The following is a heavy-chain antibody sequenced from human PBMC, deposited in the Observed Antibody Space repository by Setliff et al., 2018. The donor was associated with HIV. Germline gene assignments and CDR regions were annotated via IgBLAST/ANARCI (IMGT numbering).Heavy chain of an antibody. V-gene: IGHV3-7*01. CDR2: IKPDGTED. CDR1: GFTFSSHW. CDR3: ARSTHY. J-gene: IGHJ4*02. Sequence: GESLKISCAVSGFTFSSHWMSWVRQAPGKRLEWVASIKPDGTEDHYVDSVKGRFTISRDNAKGSLYLQVNSLRAEDTAVYYCARSTHYWGQGTLVTVSS.